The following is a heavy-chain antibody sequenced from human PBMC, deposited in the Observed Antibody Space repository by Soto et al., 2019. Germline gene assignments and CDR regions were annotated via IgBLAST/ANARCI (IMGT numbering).Heavy chain of an antibody. Sequence: QVQLVESGGGVVQPGRSLRLSCAASGFTFSSYGMHWVRQAPGKGLEWVAVIWYDGSNKYYADSVKGRFTISRDNSKNTLYLQMNILRAEDTAVYYCARAPRPCSSTSCALDYYYMDVWGKGTTVTVSS. CDR2: IWYDGSNK. CDR3: ARAPRPCSSTSCALDYYYMDV. J-gene: IGHJ6*03. D-gene: IGHD2-2*01. CDR1: GFTFSSYG. V-gene: IGHV3-33*01.